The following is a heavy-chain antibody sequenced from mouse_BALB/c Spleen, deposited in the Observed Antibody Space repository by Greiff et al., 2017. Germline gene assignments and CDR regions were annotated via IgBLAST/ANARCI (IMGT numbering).Heavy chain of an antibody. CDR1: GYAFTNYL. J-gene: IGHJ4*01. CDR3: ARLAYYGNYDAMDY. Sequence: VQLQESGAELVRPGTSVKVSCKASGYAFTNYLIEWVKQRPGQGLEWIGVINPGSGGTNYNEKFKGKATLTADKSSSTAYMQLSSLTSDDSAVYFCARLAYYGNYDAMDYWGQGTSVTVSS. D-gene: IGHD2-10*01. CDR2: INPGSGGT. V-gene: IGHV1-54*01.